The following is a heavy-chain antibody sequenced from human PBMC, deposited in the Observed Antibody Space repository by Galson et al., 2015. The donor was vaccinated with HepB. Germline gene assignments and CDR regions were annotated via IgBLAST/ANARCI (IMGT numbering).Heavy chain of an antibody. CDR3: ARESARWGVVVPVDY. Sequence: SLRLSCAASGFTFSSYSMNWVRQAPGKGLEWVSSISSSSSYIYYADSVKGRFTISRDNAKNSLYLQMNSLRAEDTAVYYCARESARWGVVVPVDYWGQGTLVTVS. CDR2: ISSSSSYI. CDR1: GFTFSSYS. J-gene: IGHJ4*02. D-gene: IGHD2-2*01. V-gene: IGHV3-21*01.